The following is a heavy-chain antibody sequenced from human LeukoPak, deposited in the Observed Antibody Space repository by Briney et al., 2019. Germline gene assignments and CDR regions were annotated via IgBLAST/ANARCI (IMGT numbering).Heavy chain of an antibody. J-gene: IGHJ2*01. CDR3: ARSDRDLWYFDL. Sequence: PSETLSLTCTVSGGSIRTYYWRWIRQPPGKGLEWIGYVYYSGTTNYKYKSSLKSRVTISVDTSKNQFSLRLSSVTAADTAVYYCARSDRDLWYFDLCGRGTLVTVSS. CDR2: VYYSGTT. CDR1: GGSIRTYY. V-gene: IGHV4-59*01.